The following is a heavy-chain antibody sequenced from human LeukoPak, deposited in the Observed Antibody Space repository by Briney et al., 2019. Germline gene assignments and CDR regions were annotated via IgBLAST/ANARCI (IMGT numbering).Heavy chain of an antibody. D-gene: IGHD6-19*01. CDR1: GFIVTSNY. J-gene: IGHJ6*02. CDR3: ARERVTGTSYYYYYGMDV. V-gene: IGHV3-33*08. CDR2: IWYDGSNT. Sequence: GGSLRLSCAASGFIVTSNYMSWVRQAPGKGLEWVALIWYDGSNTYYADSVKGRFTISRDNSKNTLYLQMNSLRAEDTAVYYCARERVTGTSYYYYYGMDVWGQGTTVTVSS.